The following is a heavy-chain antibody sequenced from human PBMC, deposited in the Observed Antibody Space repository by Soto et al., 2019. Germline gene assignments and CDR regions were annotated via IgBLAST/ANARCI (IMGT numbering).Heavy chain of an antibody. Sequence: ASVKVSCKASGYTFTSYDINWVRQATGQGLEWMGWMNPNSGNTGYAQKFQGRVTMTRNTSISTAYMELSSLRSEDTAVYYCVTLPFGSCSSTSCYAFDIWGQGTMVTVSS. V-gene: IGHV1-8*01. J-gene: IGHJ3*02. CDR3: VTLPFGSCSSTSCYAFDI. CDR1: GYTFTSYD. D-gene: IGHD2-2*03. CDR2: MNPNSGNT.